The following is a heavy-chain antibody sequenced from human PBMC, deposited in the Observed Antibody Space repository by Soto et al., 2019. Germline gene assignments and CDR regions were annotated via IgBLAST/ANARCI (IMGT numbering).Heavy chain of an antibody. CDR3: ARIRGYSFLSGGMDV. D-gene: IGHD5-18*01. CDR1: GFTFTDYT. V-gene: IGHV3-21*03. Sequence: EVQLVESGGGLVKPGGSLRLSCAASGFTFTDYTLNWVRQAPGKGLEWVSAISPSGSYIYYSDSVKGRFTISRDNAKNFLYLQVNSLRAEDTAVYYCARIRGYSFLSGGMDVWGQGTTVTVSS. J-gene: IGHJ6*02. CDR2: ISPSGSYI.